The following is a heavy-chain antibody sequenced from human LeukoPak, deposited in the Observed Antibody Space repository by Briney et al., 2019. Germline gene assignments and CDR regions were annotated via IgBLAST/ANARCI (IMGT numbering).Heavy chain of an antibody. CDR1: GGSISSYY. J-gene: IGHJ4*02. CDR3: ASGLQLWLPSVY. V-gene: IGHV4-59*01. D-gene: IGHD5-18*01. Sequence: SETLSLTCPVSGGSISSYYWSWIRQPPGKGLEWIGYIYYSGSTNYNPSLKSRVTISVDTSKNQFALKLSSVTAADTAVYYCASGLQLWLPSVYWGQGTLVTVSS. CDR2: IYYSGST.